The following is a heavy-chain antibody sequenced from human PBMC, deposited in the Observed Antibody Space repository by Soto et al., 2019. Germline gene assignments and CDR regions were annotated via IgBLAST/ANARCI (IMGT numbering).Heavy chain of an antibody. J-gene: IGHJ6*02. CDR2: TYYRSKWYN. Sequence: PSQTLSLTCAISGDSVSSNSAAWNWIRQSPSRGLEWLGRTYYRSKWYNDYAVSVKSRITINPDTSKNQFSLQLNSVTPEDTAVYYCARVYYYGSGSSYYYYGMDVWGQGTTVPVS. CDR3: ARVYYYGSGSSYYYYGMDV. V-gene: IGHV6-1*01. D-gene: IGHD3-10*01. CDR1: GDSVSSNSAA.